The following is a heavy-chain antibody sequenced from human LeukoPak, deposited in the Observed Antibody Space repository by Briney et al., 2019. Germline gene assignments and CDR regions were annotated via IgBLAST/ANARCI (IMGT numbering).Heavy chain of an antibody. Sequence: SQTLSLTCTVSGGFISSGGYYWSWIRQHSGKGLEWIGYIYYSGSTYYNPSLKSRVTISVDTSKNQFSLKLSSVTAADTAVYYCARASPPYGEADYWGQGTLVTVSS. J-gene: IGHJ4*02. D-gene: IGHD3-10*01. CDR1: GGFISSGGYY. CDR3: ARASPPYGEADY. CDR2: IYYSGST. V-gene: IGHV4-31*03.